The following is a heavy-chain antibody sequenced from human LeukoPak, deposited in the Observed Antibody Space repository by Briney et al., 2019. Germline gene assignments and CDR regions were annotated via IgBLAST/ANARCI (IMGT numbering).Heavy chain of an antibody. D-gene: IGHD6-19*01. CDR1: GFTFSSYG. Sequence: GGSLRLSCAASGFTFSSYGMHWVRQAPGKGLEWVAVIWYDGSSKYYADSVKGRFTISRDNSKNTLYLQMNSLRAEDTAVYYCARESGNGYSSGWYPYYYYGMDVWGQGTTVTVSS. J-gene: IGHJ6*02. CDR2: IWYDGSSK. CDR3: ARESGNGYSSGWYPYYYYGMDV. V-gene: IGHV3-33*01.